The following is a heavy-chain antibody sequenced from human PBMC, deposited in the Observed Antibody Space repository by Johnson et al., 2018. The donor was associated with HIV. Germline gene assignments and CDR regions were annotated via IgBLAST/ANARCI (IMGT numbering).Heavy chain of an antibody. D-gene: IGHD3-22*01. Sequence: QVQLVESGGGVVQPGRSLRLSCAASGFTFSSFGMHWVRQAPGKGLEWVAVISYDGSDKDHADSVKGRFTITRDSSKNTLYLQMNSLRAEDTAVYYCAKDKSGRYYDSSGYSLDDAFDIWGQGTMVTVSS. CDR3: AKDKSGRYYDSSGYSLDDAFDI. CDR2: ISYDGSDK. V-gene: IGHV3-30*19. CDR1: GFTFSSFG. J-gene: IGHJ3*02.